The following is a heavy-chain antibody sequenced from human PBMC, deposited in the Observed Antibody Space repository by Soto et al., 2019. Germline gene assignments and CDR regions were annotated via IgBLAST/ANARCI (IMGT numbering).Heavy chain of an antibody. CDR3: AQARARYCGTPTCLGVLNR. Sequence: QLLESGGGLVQPGGSLRLSCEASGFRFSTYAMNWVRQAPGKGLAWVSGLSRSGETTFYADSVKGRFTISRDNSKNTLYLQRDSLRAEDTAFYYCAQARARYCGTPTCLGVLNRWGQGTLVTVTS. D-gene: IGHD2-21*01. J-gene: IGHJ5*02. V-gene: IGHV3-23*01. CDR2: LSRSGETT. CDR1: GFRFSTYA.